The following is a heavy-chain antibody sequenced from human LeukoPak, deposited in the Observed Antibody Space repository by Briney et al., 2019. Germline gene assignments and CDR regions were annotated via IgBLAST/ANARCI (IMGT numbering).Heavy chain of an antibody. D-gene: IGHD3-10*01. CDR1: GGSISSYY. CDR2: IYYSGYT. J-gene: IGHJ6*03. CDR3: ARTTMVRGTYYMDV. V-gene: IGHV4-59*01. Sequence: SETLSLTCTVSGGSISSYYWSWIRQPPGKGLEWIGYIYYSGYTNYNPSLKSRVTISVDTSKNQFSLKLSSVTAADAAVYYCARTTMVRGTYYMDVWGKGTTVTISS.